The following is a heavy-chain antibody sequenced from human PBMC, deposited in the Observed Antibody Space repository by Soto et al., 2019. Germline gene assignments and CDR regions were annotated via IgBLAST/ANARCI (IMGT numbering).Heavy chain of an antibody. J-gene: IGHJ5*02. Sequence: QVQLQQWGAGLLKPSETLSLTCAVYGGSFSDHYWSWIRQPPGKGLEWIGEINHSGSTNYSPSLKSRVTLSVDTSKNQFSLKVKSVTAADTAVYYCATVRGFWFDPWGQGNLVTVSS. V-gene: IGHV4-34*01. CDR2: INHSGST. CDR3: ATVRGFWFDP. CDR1: GGSFSDHY.